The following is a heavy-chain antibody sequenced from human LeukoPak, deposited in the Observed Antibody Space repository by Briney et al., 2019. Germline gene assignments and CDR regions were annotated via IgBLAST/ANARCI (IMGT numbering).Heavy chain of an antibody. CDR1: GFTFSSYA. CDR3: AKGGRRFRELLFAQFDY. CDR2: ISGSGGST. V-gene: IGHV3-23*01. Sequence: GGSLRLSCAASGFTFSSYAMSWVRQASGKGLEWVSAISGSGGSTYYADSVKGRFTISRDNSKNTLYLQMNSLRAEDTAVYYCAKGGRRFRELLFAQFDYWGQGTLVTVSS. D-gene: IGHD3-10*01. J-gene: IGHJ4*02.